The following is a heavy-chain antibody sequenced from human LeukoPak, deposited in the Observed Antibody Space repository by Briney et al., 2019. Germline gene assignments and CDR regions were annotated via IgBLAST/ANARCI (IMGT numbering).Heavy chain of an antibody. CDR1: GGSISSYQ. J-gene: IGHJ3*02. CDR3: ARVVRLPEGSGSYLNAFDI. D-gene: IGHD3-10*01. V-gene: IGHV4-59*01. CDR2: IYYSGST. Sequence: SETLSLTCTVSGGSISSYQWSWIRQPPGKGLEWIGYIYYSGSTNYNPSLKSRVTMSVDTSKNQFSLKLSSVTAADTAVYFCARVVRLPEGSGSYLNAFDIWGQGTMVTVSS.